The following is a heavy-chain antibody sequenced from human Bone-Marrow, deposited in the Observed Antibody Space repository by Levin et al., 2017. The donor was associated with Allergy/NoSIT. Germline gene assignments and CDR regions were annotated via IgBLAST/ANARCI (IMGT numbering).Heavy chain of an antibody. D-gene: IGHD2-8*01. CDR3: ARNGAWSFEF. Sequence: RTGGSLRLSCASSGFTFSGYWMAWVRQAPGKGLEWVANINRDGGDGYYVDSVKGRFTISRDNAGNSLDLQMNSLRVEDTAVYYCARNGAWSFEFWGQGTLVTVSS. J-gene: IGHJ4*02. CDR2: INRDGGDG. V-gene: IGHV3-7*02. CDR1: GFTFSGYW.